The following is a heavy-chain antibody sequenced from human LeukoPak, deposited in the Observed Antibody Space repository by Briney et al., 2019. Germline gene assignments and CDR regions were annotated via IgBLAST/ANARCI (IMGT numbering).Heavy chain of an antibody. V-gene: IGHV4-59*01. Sequence: PSETLSLTCTVSGGSISSYYWSWIRQPPGKGLEWIGYIYYSGSTNYNPSLKSRVTISVDTSKNQFSLKLSSVTAADTAVYYCARDPETHDAGLGFQHWGQGTLVTVSS. CDR1: GGSISSYY. CDR2: IYYSGST. J-gene: IGHJ1*01. D-gene: IGHD2-2*01. CDR3: ARDPETHDAGLGFQH.